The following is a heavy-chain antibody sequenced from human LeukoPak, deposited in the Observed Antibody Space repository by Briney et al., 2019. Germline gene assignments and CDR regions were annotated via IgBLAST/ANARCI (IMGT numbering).Heavy chain of an antibody. CDR3: AGTDLIAVAGRLDC. J-gene: IGHJ4*02. CDR1: DDSIRNYY. D-gene: IGHD6-19*01. V-gene: IGHV4-59*01. CDR2: IYYSGST. Sequence: SETLCLTCTVSDDSIRNYYWSWVRQPPGKGLEWVGHIYYSGSTSYNPTLKSRVTMSVDSSKNQFSLTPSSVTAADTAVYFCAGTDLIAVAGRLDCWGQGTLVTVSS.